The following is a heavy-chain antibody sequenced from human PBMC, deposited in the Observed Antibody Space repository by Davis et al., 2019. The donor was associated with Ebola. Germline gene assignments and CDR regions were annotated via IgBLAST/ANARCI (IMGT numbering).Heavy chain of an antibody. D-gene: IGHD3-22*01. CDR1: GFTFSSYW. Sequence: GESLKISCAASGFTFSSYWMSWVRQAPGKGLEWVANIKQDGSEKYYVDSVKGRFTISRDNAKNSLYLQMNSLRAEDTAVYYCARDQYYYDSSGSALDYWGQGTLVTVSS. V-gene: IGHV3-7*01. CDR2: IKQDGSEK. CDR3: ARDQYYYDSSGSALDY. J-gene: IGHJ4*02.